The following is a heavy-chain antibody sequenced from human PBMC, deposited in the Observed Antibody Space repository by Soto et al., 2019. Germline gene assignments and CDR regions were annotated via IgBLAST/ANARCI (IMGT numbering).Heavy chain of an antibody. CDR2: IYSGGTI. D-gene: IGHD5-12*01. CDR3: HGYGY. V-gene: IGHV3-53*01. J-gene: IGHJ4*02. Sequence: EVQVVESGGGLIQPGGSLRLSCAVSGFTVTINYMSWVRQAPGKGLEWVSVIYSGGTIYYADSVKGRFTISRDTSKNKLYLQMNSLRGEDTAVYYCHGYGYWGQGTLVTVSS. CDR1: GFTVTINY.